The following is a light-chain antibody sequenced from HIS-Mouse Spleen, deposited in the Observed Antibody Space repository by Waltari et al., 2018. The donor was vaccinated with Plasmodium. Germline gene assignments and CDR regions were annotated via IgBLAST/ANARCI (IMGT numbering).Light chain of an antibody. CDR3: QSADSSGTYRV. CDR1: ALPKQY. Sequence: SYELTQPPSSSVSPGQTARIPCSGDALPKQYAYWYQQKPGQAPGLVIYKDSERPSGITERFSGSSSGTTVTLTISGVQAEDEADYYCQSADSSGTYRVFGGGTKLTVL. CDR2: KDS. V-gene: IGLV3-25*03. J-gene: IGLJ2*01.